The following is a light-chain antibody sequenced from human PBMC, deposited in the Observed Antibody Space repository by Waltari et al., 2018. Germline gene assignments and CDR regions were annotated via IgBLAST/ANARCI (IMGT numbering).Light chain of an antibody. CDR2: TAS. V-gene: IGKV1-39*01. J-gene: IGKJ2*01. Sequence: DIQMTQAPSSLSASVGDRVTITCRASQSITSHLNLYQQQPGKAPKLLIYTASSLKSGVPSRFSGSGSGTHFTLTISSLQPEDFATYFCQQSYTTPYTFGQGTKLEIK. CDR1: QSITSH. CDR3: QQSYTTPYT.